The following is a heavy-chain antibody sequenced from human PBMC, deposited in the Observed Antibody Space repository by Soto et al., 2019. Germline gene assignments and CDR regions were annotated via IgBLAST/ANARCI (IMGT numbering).Heavy chain of an antibody. CDR1: GGSFSDFY. CDR2: INHSGST. D-gene: IGHD2-2*01. V-gene: IGHV4-34*01. CDR3: ARGPRVVWVVPTAQRDVFDI. J-gene: IGHJ3*02. Sequence: QVQLQQWGAGLLKPSETLSLTCAVYGGSFSDFYWNCIRQPPGKGLEWIGEINHSGSTSYNPSLKSGVTISVDTSKNQISLKLTSVTAADTAVYYCARGPRVVWVVPTAQRDVFDIWGQGTMVTVSS.